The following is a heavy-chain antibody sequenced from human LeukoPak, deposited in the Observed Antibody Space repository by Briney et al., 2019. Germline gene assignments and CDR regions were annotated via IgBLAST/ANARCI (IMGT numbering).Heavy chain of an antibody. D-gene: IGHD2-15*01. CDR1: GFTFSSYA. CDR2: INHSGST. Sequence: GSLRLSCAASGFTFSSYAMSWVRQPPGKGLEWIGEINHSGSTNYNPSLKSRVTISVDTSKNQFSLKLSSVTAADTAVYYCARFCSGGSCQDDYFDYWGQGTLVTVSS. V-gene: IGHV4-34*01. J-gene: IGHJ4*02. CDR3: ARFCSGGSCQDDYFDY.